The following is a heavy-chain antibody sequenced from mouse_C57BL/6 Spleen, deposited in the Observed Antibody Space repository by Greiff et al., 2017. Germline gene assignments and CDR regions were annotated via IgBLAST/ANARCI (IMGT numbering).Heavy chain of an antibody. CDR1: GFTFSDYY. Sequence: EVNVVESEGGLVQPGSSMKLSCTASGFTFSDYYMAWVRQVPEKGLEWVANINYDGSSTYYLDSLKSRFIISRDNAKNILYLQMSSLKSEDTATYYCAREVEGYSRWYCDVWGTGTTVTVSS. CDR2: INYDGSST. V-gene: IGHV5-16*01. CDR3: AREVEGYSRWYCDV. J-gene: IGHJ1*03. D-gene: IGHD2-3*01.